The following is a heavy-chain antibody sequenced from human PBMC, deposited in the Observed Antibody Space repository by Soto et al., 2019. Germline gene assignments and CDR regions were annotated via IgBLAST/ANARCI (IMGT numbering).Heavy chain of an antibody. Sequence: SETLSLTCAVSGGXISSGGYSWSWIRQPPGKGLEWIGYIYHSGSTYCNPSLKSRVTISVDRSKNQFSLKLSSVTAADTAVYYCVRGQVVAAQHWGQGTLVTVSS. CDR3: VRGQVVAAQH. D-gene: IGHD2-15*01. CDR1: GGXISSGGYS. J-gene: IGHJ4*02. CDR2: IYHSGST. V-gene: IGHV4-30-2*01.